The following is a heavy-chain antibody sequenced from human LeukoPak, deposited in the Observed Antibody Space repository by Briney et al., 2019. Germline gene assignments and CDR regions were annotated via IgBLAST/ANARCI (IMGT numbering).Heavy chain of an antibody. CDR3: ARGPRGSTWAVFDY. CDR1: GFTFSAHG. J-gene: IGHJ4*02. V-gene: IGHV3-33*01. CDR2: VWSDGINK. D-gene: IGHD7-27*01. Sequence: GKSLRLACETSGFTFSAHGMHWVRQAPGKGLDWVAVVWSDGINKFYADSVKGRFTISRDNSKNTLYLEVNSLRAEDTAVYYCARGPRGSTWAVFDYWGQGTLVTVSS.